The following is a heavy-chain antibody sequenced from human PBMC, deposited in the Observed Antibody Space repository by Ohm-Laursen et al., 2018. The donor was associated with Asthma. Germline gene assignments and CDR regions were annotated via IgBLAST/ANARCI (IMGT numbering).Heavy chain of an antibody. D-gene: IGHD2-2*01. Sequence: SLRLSCAASGFTFSSYWMHWVRQAPGKGLVWVSRINSDGSSTSYADSVKGRFTISRDNAKNTLYLQMNSLRAEDTAVYYCATTYCSSTSCYPLYYYGMDVWGQGTTVTVSS. CDR2: INSDGSST. CDR1: GFTFSSYW. CDR3: ATTYCSSTSCYPLYYYGMDV. V-gene: IGHV3-74*01. J-gene: IGHJ6*02.